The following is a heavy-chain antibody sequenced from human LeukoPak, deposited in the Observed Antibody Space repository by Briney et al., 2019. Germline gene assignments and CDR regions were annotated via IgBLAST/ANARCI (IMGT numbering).Heavy chain of an antibody. V-gene: IGHV4-59*08. CDR1: GGSISSYY. J-gene: IGHJ6*02. D-gene: IGHD6-13*01. CDR3: ARSYSSSDHYYYYGMDV. Sequence: SETLSLTCTVSGGSISSYYWNWIRQPPGKGLEWIGYINYIRTTDYNPSLKSRVTISLDTSKDRFSLKLSSVTAADTAMYYCARSYSSSDHYYYYGMDVWGQGTTVTVSS. CDR2: INYIRTT.